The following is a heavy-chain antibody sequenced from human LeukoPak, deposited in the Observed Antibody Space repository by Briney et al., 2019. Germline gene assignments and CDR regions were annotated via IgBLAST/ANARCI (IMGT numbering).Heavy chain of an antibody. D-gene: IGHD5-24*01. J-gene: IGHJ4*02. CDR3: VKRDRGTFDY. Sequence: GGSLRLSCAASGFTFNTYAMTWVRQAPGKGLEWVAAIGSRADTTDYADSVKGRFTISRDNSKNMLYLQMNGLRAEDTAVYYCVKRDRGTFDYWGQGTLVTVSS. CDR1: GFTFNTYA. V-gene: IGHV3-23*01. CDR2: IGSRADTT.